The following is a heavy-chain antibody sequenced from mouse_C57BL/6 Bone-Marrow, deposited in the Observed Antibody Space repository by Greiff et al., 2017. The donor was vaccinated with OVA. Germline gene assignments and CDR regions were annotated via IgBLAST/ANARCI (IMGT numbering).Heavy chain of an antibody. V-gene: IGHV1-64*01. J-gene: IGHJ2*01. CDR3: ARGEYYGSSPYYFDY. CDR2: IHPNSGST. CDR1: GYTFTSYW. D-gene: IGHD1-1*01. Sequence: QVQLQQPGAELVKPGASVKLSCKASGYTFTSYWMHWVKQRPGQGLEWIGMIHPNSGSTNYNEKFKSKATLTVDKSSSTAYMQLSSLTSEDSAVYYCARGEYYGSSPYYFDYWGQGTTLTVSS.